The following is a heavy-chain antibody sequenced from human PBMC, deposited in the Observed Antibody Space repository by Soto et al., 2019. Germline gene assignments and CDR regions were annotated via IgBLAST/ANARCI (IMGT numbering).Heavy chain of an antibody. CDR1: GFIFSTYA. V-gene: IGHV3-23*01. CDR2: ISGTGGNT. Sequence: VGSLRLSCAASGFIFSTYAMSWVRQAPGKGLEWVAMISGTGGNTYYADSVKDRFTISRDNSKKTLFLQIHSLRADDTAVYYCAKIVVGSPDYWGQGTLVTVSS. J-gene: IGHJ4*02. CDR3: AKIVVGSPDY. D-gene: IGHD2-15*01.